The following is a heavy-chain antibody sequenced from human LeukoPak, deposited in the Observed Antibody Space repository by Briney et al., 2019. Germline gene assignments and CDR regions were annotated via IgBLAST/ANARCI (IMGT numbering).Heavy chain of an antibody. CDR1: GFSFSTYG. D-gene: IGHD1-26*01. CDR2: ISYDGSDK. Sequence: GGSLRLSCAASGFSFSTYGMHWVRQAPGKGLEWVTVISYDGSDKYYADSVKGRFTISRDNSRNTLYLQMNSLRVEDTAVYYCAKEVGTFTLDYWGQGTLDTVSS. CDR3: AKEVGTFTLDY. V-gene: IGHV3-30*18. J-gene: IGHJ4*02.